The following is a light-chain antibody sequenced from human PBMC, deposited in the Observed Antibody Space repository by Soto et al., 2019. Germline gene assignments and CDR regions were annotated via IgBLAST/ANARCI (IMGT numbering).Light chain of an antibody. V-gene: IGLV1-44*01. CDR2: DND. Sequence: QSVLTQPPSASGTPGQRVTISCSGSSSNIASSPVNWYQQVPGTAPKLLIYDNDQRESGVSDRLSGSKSGTSASLAISGLQSDDEAGYYSAAFDDSVNGWVFVGGTQLTVL. J-gene: IGLJ7*01. CDR1: SSNIASSP. CDR3: AAFDDSVNGWV.